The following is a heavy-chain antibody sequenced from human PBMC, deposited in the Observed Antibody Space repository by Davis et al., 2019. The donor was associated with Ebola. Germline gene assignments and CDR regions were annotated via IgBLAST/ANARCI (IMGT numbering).Heavy chain of an antibody. CDR3: ANSRFGESHFDY. CDR1: GFTFSSYE. V-gene: IGHV3-30*04. CDR2: IWYDGSNK. Sequence: GESLKISCAASGFTFSSYEMSWVRQAPGRGLEWVAVIWYDGSNKYYADSVKGRFTISRDNSKNTLYLQMNSLRAEDTAVYYCANSRFGESHFDYWGQGTLVTVSS. D-gene: IGHD3-10*01. J-gene: IGHJ4*02.